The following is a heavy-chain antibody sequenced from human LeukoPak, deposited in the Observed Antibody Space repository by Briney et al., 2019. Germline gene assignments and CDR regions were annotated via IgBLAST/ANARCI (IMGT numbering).Heavy chain of an antibody. V-gene: IGHV4-38-2*02. J-gene: IGHJ3*02. CDR1: GYSISSGYY. CDR3: ARDRGGLDAFDM. D-gene: IGHD3-10*01. CDR2: IHHSGNI. Sequence: SETLSLTCSVSGYSISSGYYWGWIRQSPGKGLEWIGNIHHSGNIYYNVSLKSRVTISIHTSNNQFSLNLNSVTAADTAVYYCARDRGGLDAFDMWGQGTMVTVSS.